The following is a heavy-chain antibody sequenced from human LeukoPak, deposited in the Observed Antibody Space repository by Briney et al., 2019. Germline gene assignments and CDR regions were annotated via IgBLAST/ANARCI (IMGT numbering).Heavy chain of an antibody. Sequence: GASVKVSCKASGYTFTSYDINWVRQATGQGLEWLGLVNPNSGHTGYAQKFQGRVTMTRNTSISTAYMDLSSLRSEDTAVYYCARGAPGSYCSGGSCPYFDYWGQGTLVSVSS. CDR3: ARGAPGSYCSGGSCPYFDY. CDR2: VNPNSGHT. D-gene: IGHD2-15*01. CDR1: GYTFTSYD. J-gene: IGHJ4*02. V-gene: IGHV1-8*01.